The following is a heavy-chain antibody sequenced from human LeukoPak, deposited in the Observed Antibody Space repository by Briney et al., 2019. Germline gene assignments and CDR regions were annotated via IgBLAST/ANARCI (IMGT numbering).Heavy chain of an antibody. Sequence: KPGGSLRLSCAASGFTFSNAWISWVRQAPGKGLEWGGRIKSKTDGGTTDYAAPVKGRFTISRDDSKNTLYLQMNSLKTEDTAVYYCTTELLWFGNYYYGMDVWGKGTTVTVSS. CDR3: TTELLWFGNYYYGMDV. CDR1: GFTFSNAW. J-gene: IGHJ6*04. D-gene: IGHD3-10*01. CDR2: IKSKTDGGTT. V-gene: IGHV3-15*01.